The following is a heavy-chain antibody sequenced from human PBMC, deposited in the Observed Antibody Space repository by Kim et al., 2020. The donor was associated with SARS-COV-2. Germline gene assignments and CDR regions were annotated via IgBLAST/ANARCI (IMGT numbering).Heavy chain of an antibody. V-gene: IGHV4-59*13. CDR2: IHDSGNT. CDR1: GGSIRSYF. J-gene: IGHJ3*02. D-gene: IGHD1-1*01. CDR3: SAWNEEKRALDI. Sequence: SETLSLTCSVSGGSIRSYFWNWIRPPPGKGLEWIGFIHDSGNTMSNPSLNSRITMSVDTSANQSSLKLNSVTAADTAVSYCSAWNEEKRALDIWGRGTMV.